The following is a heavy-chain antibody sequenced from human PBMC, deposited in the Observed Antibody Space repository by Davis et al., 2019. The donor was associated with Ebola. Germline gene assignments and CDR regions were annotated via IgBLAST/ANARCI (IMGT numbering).Heavy chain of an antibody. Sequence: GGSLRLSCAASGFTFSGSAMHWVRQASGKGLEWVGRIRSKANSYATAYAVSVKGRFTISRDDSKNTAYLQMNSLKTEDTAVYYCTSTTTVKEYWGQGTLVVVSS. J-gene: IGHJ4*02. CDR2: IRSKANSYAT. D-gene: IGHD4-17*01. CDR3: TSTTTVKEY. V-gene: IGHV3-73*01. CDR1: GFTFSGSA.